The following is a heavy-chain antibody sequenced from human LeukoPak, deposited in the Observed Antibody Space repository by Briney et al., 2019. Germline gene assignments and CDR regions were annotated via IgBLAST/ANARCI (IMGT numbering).Heavy chain of an antibody. CDR2: INHSGST. CDR1: GGSFSGYY. CDR3: ARGGADYVWGSYRYTYFDY. J-gene: IGHJ4*02. D-gene: IGHD3-16*02. V-gene: IGHV4-34*01. Sequence: SETLSLTCAVYGGSFSGYYWSWIRQPPGKGLEWIGEINHSGSTNYNPSLKSRVTISVDTSKNQFSLKLSSVTAADTAVYYCARGGADYVWGSYRYTYFDYWGQGTLVTVSS.